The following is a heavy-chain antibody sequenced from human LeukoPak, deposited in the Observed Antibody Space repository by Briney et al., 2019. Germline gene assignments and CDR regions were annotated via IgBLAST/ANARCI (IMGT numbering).Heavy chain of an antibody. V-gene: IGHV1-2*02. D-gene: IGHD2-2*01. CDR2: INPNSGGT. CDR1: GYTFTGYY. CDR3: ASNNGGYCSSTSCIDWFDP. J-gene: IGHJ5*02. Sequence: ASVKVSCKASGYTFTGYYMHWVRQAPGQGLEWMGWINPNSGGTNYAQKFQGRVTMTRDTSISTAYMELSRLRSDDTAVYYCASNNGGYCSSTSCIDWFDPWGQGTLVTVSS.